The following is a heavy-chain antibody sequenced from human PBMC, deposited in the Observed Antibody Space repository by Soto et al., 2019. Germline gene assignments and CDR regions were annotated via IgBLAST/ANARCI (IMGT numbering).Heavy chain of an antibody. D-gene: IGHD3-22*01. J-gene: IGHJ5*02. CDR3: ATGGHYYDSSSPRFDP. CDR1: GFTFSSYA. Sequence: PGGSLRLSCAASGFTFSSYAMHWVRQAPGKGLEWVAVISYDGSNKYYADSVKGRFTISRDNSKNTLYLQMNSLRAEDTAVYYCATGGHYYDSSSPRFDPWGQGTLVTVYS. CDR2: ISYDGSNK. V-gene: IGHV3-30-3*01.